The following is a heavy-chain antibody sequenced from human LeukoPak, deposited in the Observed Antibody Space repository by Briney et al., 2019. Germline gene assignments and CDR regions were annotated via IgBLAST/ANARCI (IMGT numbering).Heavy chain of an antibody. CDR3: ARALWLGPFDY. D-gene: IGHD6-19*01. Sequence: SGTLSLTCAVYGGSFSGYYWSWIRQPPGKGLEWIGEINHSGSTNYNPSLKSRVTISVDTSKNQFSLKLSSVTAADTAVYYCARALWLGPFDYWGQGTLVTVSS. J-gene: IGHJ4*02. V-gene: IGHV4-34*01. CDR2: INHSGST. CDR1: GGSFSGYY.